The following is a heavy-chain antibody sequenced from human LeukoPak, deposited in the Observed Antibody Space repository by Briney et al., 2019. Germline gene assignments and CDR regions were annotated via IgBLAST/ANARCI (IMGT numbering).Heavy chain of an antibody. D-gene: IGHD3-22*01. V-gene: IGHV4-4*07. J-gene: IGHJ3*02. CDR2: IYTSGST. Sequence: SETLSLTCTVSGGSISRYYWSWIRQPAGKGLEWIGRIYTSGSTNYNPSLKGRDTMSIDTSKNQFSLKLSSVTAADTAVYYCARAADSSAYTAFDIWGQGTLVTVSS. CDR1: GGSISRYY. CDR3: ARAADSSAYTAFDI.